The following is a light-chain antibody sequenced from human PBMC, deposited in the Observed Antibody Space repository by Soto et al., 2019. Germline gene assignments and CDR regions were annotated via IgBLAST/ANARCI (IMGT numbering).Light chain of an antibody. CDR2: GAF. CDR1: QSVSSSY. J-gene: IGKJ4*01. V-gene: IGKV3-20*01. CDR3: QQYGSSVT. Sequence: EIVLTQSPGTLSLSPGERATLSCRASQSVSSSYLAWYQQKPGQAPRLLIYGAFSRATGIPDRFSGSGSGTDFTLTISRLEPEDFAVYYCQQYGSSVTFGGGTKVEIK.